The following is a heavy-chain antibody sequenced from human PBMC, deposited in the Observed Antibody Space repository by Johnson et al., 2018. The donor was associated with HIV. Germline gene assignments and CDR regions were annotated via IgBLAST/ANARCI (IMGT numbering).Heavy chain of an antibody. V-gene: IGHV3-23*04. CDR3: ARDRGYWDAFDV. Sequence: MLLVESGGGVVQPGGSLRLSCEVSGFSFKNYAMSWVRQAPGRGLEWVAGISGSGGRTYYADSLKGRFTVSRDNSKNTLYLQMNSLRAEDTALYYCARDRGYWDAFDVWGQGTMVTVSS. D-gene: IGHD3-22*01. CDR2: ISGSGGRT. J-gene: IGHJ3*01. CDR1: GFSFKNYA.